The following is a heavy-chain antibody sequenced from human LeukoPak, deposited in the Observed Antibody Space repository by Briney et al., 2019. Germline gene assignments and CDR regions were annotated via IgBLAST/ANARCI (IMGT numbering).Heavy chain of an antibody. CDR2: IIPIFGTA. D-gene: IGHD2-2*01. CDR3: ARAAGPRYCSSTSCRNDYYYGMDV. V-gene: IGHV1-69*06. CDR1: GGTFSSYA. J-gene: IGHJ6*04. Sequence: ASVKVSCKASGGTFSSYAISWVRQAPGQGLEWMGGIIPIFGTANYAQKFQGRVTITADKSTSTAYMELSSLRSEDTAVYYCARAAGPRYCSSTSCRNDYYYGMDVWGKGTTVTVSS.